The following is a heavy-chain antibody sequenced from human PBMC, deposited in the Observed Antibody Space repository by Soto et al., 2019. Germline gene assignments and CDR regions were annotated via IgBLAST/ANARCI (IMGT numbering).Heavy chain of an antibody. D-gene: IGHD6-13*01. CDR3: VRDQNIALTA. J-gene: IGHJ4*02. V-gene: IGHV3-53*01. CDR2: IYSIFGT. CDR1: GFTVISEY. Sequence: PGGSLRLSCVASGFTVISEYMGWVRQAPCKGLEWFSSIYSIFGTRYSDSVKGRFTISRDNSKNTLYLEMNSLRVEDTAVYYCVRDQNIALTAWGQGP.